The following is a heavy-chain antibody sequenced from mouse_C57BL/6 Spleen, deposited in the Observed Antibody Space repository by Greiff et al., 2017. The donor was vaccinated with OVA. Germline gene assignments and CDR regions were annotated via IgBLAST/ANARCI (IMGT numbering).Heavy chain of an antibody. J-gene: IGHJ3*01. D-gene: IGHD1-1*01. V-gene: IGHV1-75*01. CDR2: IFPGSGST. CDR3: ASPLYYGSGSWFAY. CDR1: GYTFTDYY. Sequence: VQLQQSGPELVKPGASVKISCKASGYTFTDYYINWVKQRPGQGLEWIGWIFPGSGSTYYNEKFKGKATLTVDKSSSTAYMLLSSLTSEDSAVYFCASPLYYGSGSWFAYWGQGTLVTVSA.